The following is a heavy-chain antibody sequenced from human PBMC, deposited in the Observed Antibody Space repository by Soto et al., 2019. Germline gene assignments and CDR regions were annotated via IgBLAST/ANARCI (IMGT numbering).Heavy chain of an antibody. CDR1: GGSISSGDYY. CDR3: ARERGGYDASTRYGLDV. V-gene: IGHV4-30-4*01. Sequence: PSETLSLTCTVSGGSISSGDYYWSWIRQPPGKGLEWIGYIYYSGSTDYNPSLKSRVTISVDRSKNQFSLNLSSVTAADTAIYYCARERGGYDASTRYGLDVWGQGTTVTVSS. D-gene: IGHD5-12*01. CDR2: IYYSGST. J-gene: IGHJ6*02.